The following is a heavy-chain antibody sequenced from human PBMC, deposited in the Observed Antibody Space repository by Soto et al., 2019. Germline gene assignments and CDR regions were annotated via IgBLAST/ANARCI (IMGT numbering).Heavy chain of an antibody. D-gene: IGHD3-22*01. Sequence: VQLVQSGAEVKKPGTSVKVSCKASGYTFPNYDINWVRQATGQGLEWVGWMNPNTGKTGYAQKFQGRVTLTRDTCIDTAYMELTSLRSEDTAVYYCARTDYYDNTGVTWFDPWGQGTLVSVSS. CDR3: ARTDYYDNTGVTWFDP. CDR1: GYTFPNYD. CDR2: MNPNTGKT. V-gene: IGHV1-8*01. J-gene: IGHJ5*02.